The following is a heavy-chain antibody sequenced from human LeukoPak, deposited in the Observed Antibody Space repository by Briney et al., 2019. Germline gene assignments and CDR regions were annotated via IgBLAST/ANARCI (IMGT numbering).Heavy chain of an antibody. D-gene: IGHD6-19*01. Sequence: PGGSLRLSCAASGFTFSNYWMFWVRPAPGKGLVWISQTDTGGADTTYGDPAKGRFTASRDNAKNTLYLQMNSLRVEDTAVYFCGRGTAITAGIDFWGQGTLVTVSS. CDR3: GRGTAITAGIDF. CDR1: GFTFSNYW. J-gene: IGHJ4*02. V-gene: IGHV3-74*01. CDR2: TDTGGADT.